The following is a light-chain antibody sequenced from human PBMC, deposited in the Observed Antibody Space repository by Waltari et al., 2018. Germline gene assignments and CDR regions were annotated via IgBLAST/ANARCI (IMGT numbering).Light chain of an antibody. CDR2: GKN. Sequence: SSELTQDPAVSVALGQTVRITCQGDRLRSFYAPLYQPKPGQAPVLVIFGKNNPPSGIPDRFSASNSGNTASLTIAGAQADDEAAYYCNSRDSSGNRVVFGGGTKLTVL. V-gene: IGLV3-19*01. CDR3: NSRDSSGNRVV. CDR1: RLRSFY. J-gene: IGLJ2*01.